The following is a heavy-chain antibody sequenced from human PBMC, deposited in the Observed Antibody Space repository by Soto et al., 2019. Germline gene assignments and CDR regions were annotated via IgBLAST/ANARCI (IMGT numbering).Heavy chain of an antibody. CDR1: GGSGSNDNFY. CDR2: VHSSGIT. D-gene: IGHD3-16*01. Sequence: LSLTCTVSGGSGSNDNFYWSWIRQPPGKGLEWIGYVHSSGITNYNPSLKRRVTISVDTSRNQFSLRLSSVTAADTAVYYCARGLTMGQLPSHFDHWGQGTLVTVSS. CDR3: ARGLTMGQLPSHFDH. J-gene: IGHJ5*02. V-gene: IGHV4-61*01.